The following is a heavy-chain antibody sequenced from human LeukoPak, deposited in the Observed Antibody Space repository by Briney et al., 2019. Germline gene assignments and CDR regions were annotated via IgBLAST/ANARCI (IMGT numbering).Heavy chain of an antibody. V-gene: IGHV4-39*01. CDR3: ARHESYYYDSSGYYPNYYFDY. Sequence: SETLSLTCTVSGGSISSSSYYWGWIRQPPGKGLEWIGSIYYSGSTYYNPSLKSRVTISVDTSKNQFSLKLSSVTAADTAVYYCARHESYYYDSSGYYPNYYFDYWGQGTLVTVSS. J-gene: IGHJ4*02. CDR2: IYYSGST. CDR1: GGSISSSSYY. D-gene: IGHD3-22*01.